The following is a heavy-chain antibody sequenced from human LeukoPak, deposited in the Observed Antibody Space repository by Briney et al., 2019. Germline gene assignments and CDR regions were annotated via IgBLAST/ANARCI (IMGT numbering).Heavy chain of an antibody. CDR3: AKDRGIISDY. Sequence: PGGSLRLSCAASGFTFSTSGMHWVRQAPGKGLEWMAVISDDGNNKYYGDSVKGRFTISRDNSKNTLYLQMNSLRVEDTAVYYCAKDRGIISDYWGQGTLVTVSS. V-gene: IGHV3-30*18. J-gene: IGHJ4*02. CDR1: GFTFSTSG. D-gene: IGHD3-10*01. CDR2: ISDDGNNK.